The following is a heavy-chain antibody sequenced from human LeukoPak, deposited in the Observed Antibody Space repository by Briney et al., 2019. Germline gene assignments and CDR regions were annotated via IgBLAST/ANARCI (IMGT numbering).Heavy chain of an antibody. D-gene: IGHD3-22*01. CDR2: IYHSGST. Sequence: PSQTLSLTCTVSGGSISSGGYYWSWIRQPPGKGLEWIGYIYHSGSTYYNPSLKSRVTISVDRSKNQFSLKLSSVTAADTAVYYCARDGSSGYYYYFDYWGQGTLVTVSS. V-gene: IGHV4-30-2*01. J-gene: IGHJ4*02. CDR1: GGSISSGGYY. CDR3: ARDGSSGYYYYFDY.